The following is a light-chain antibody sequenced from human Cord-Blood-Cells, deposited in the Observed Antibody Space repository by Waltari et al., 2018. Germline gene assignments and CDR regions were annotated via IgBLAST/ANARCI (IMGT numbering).Light chain of an antibody. J-gene: IGLJ2*01. Sequence: QSALTQPPPASGSPGQSVTISCTGTSSDVGGYHYVSWYQQHPGKAPKLMIYEVSKRPSGVPDRFSGSKSGNTASLTVSGLQAEDEADYYCSSYAGSNNLVFGGGTKLTVL. CDR2: EVS. V-gene: IGLV2-8*01. CDR3: SSYAGSNNLV. CDR1: SSDVGGYHY.